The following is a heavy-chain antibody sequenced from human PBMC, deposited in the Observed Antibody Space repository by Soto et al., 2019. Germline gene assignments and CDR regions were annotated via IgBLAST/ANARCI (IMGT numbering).Heavy chain of an antibody. Sequence: GESLKISCQASGYSFTAYWITWVRQMPGKGLEWMATIDPSDSYVDYSPSFRGHVTFSVNRSITTVYLQWNSLKASDSAMYFCTRRASSSFYHFDFWGQGALVTVSS. D-gene: IGHD2-2*01. CDR1: GYSFTAYW. J-gene: IGHJ4*02. CDR3: TRRASSSFYHFDF. V-gene: IGHV5-10-1*01. CDR2: IDPSDSYV.